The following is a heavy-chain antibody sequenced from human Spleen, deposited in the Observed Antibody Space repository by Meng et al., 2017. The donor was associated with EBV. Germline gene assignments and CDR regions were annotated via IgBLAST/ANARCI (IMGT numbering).Heavy chain of an antibody. D-gene: IGHD3-10*01. CDR3: ARTYYYGSGSYYPKPRQDY. CDR1: GGSFSGYY. CDR2: INHSGST. J-gene: IGHJ4*02. V-gene: IGHV4-34*01. Sequence: VQLQQWGAGLLKPSETLSLTCAVYGGSFSGYYWSWIRQPPGKGLEWIGEINHSGSTNYNPSLKSRVTISVDTSKNQFSLKLSSVTAADTAVYYCARTYYYGSGSYYPKPRQDYWGQGTLVTVSS.